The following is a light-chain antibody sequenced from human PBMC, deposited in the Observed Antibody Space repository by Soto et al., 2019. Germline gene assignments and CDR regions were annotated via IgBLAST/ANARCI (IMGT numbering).Light chain of an antibody. CDR2: EVT. J-gene: IGLJ1*01. V-gene: IGLV2-8*01. CDR1: SSDVGYYDY. CDR3: SSYAGSNNFV. Sequence: QSVLTQPPSASGFPGQSVTISCTGTSSDVGYYDYVSWYQHHPDKAPKLVIYEVTKRPSGVPDRVSASKSGNTASLTVSGLRAEDEADYYCSSYAGSNNFVFGSGTKVTVL.